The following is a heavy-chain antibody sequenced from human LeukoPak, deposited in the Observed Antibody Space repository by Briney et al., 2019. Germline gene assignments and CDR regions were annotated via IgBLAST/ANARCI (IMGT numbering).Heavy chain of an antibody. CDR2: VIPIFGTA. V-gene: IGHV1-69*06. D-gene: IGHD3-10*01. J-gene: IGHJ5*02. CDR3: ARAMVRGVTKKYDWFDP. CDR1: GGTFSSYA. Sequence: SVKVSCTASGGTFSSYAISWVRQAPGQGLEWMGGVIPIFGTANYAQKFQGRVTITADKSTSTAYMELSSLRSEDAAVYYCARAMVRGVTKKYDWFDPWGQGTLVTVSS.